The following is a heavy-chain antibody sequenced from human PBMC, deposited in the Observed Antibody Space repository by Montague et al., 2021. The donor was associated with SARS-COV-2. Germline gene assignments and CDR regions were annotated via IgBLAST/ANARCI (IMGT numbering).Heavy chain of an antibody. CDR1: GGSISSYY. V-gene: IGHV4-59*12. CDR3: ARVFSRCLQYYPYFDL. D-gene: IGHD5-24*01. Sequence: SETLSLTCTVSGGSISSYYWSWIRQPPGKGLEWIGYIYYSGSTNYNPSXXSRVTISVDTSKNQFSLKLSSVTAADTAVYYCARVFSRCLQYYPYFDLWGQGTLVTVSS. J-gene: IGHJ4*02. CDR2: IYYSGST.